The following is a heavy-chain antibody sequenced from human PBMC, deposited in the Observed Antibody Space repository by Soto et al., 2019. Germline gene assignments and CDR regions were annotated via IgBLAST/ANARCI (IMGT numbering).Heavy chain of an antibody. J-gene: IGHJ4*02. Sequence: QVQLQESGPGLVKPSQTLSLTCTVSGGSISSGDYYWSWIRQPPGKGLEWIGYIYYSGSTYYNPSLRGRVTLQVDTPNNQLSLKLSSVTGAATAVYYCASNSYGYTFYDDWGQGTLVTVSS. CDR3: ASNSYGYTFYDD. CDR2: IYYSGST. D-gene: IGHD5-18*01. CDR1: GGSISSGDYY. V-gene: IGHV4-30-4*01.